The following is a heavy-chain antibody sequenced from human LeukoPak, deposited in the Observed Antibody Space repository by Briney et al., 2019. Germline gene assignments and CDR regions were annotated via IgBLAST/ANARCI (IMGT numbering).Heavy chain of an antibody. CDR2: ISWNSCSI. V-gene: IGHV3-9*01. J-gene: IGHJ4*02. CDR3: AKDRELGFYYDSSGPSDY. Sequence: GGALRLSCAASGFTFHDYAMHWVRQAPGKGLEWVSGISWNSCSIGYADSVKGRFTISRDNAKNSLYLQMNSLRAEDTALYYCAKDRELGFYYDSSGPSDYWGQGTLVTVSS. CDR1: GFTFHDYA. D-gene: IGHD3-22*01.